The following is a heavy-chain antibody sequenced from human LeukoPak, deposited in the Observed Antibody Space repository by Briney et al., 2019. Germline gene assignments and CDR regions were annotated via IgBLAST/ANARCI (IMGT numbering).Heavy chain of an antibody. CDR2: ISWNSGSI. CDR3: AKVLAVDTATDGFDY. V-gene: IGHV3-9*01. D-gene: IGHD5-18*01. CDR1: GFTFSSYA. Sequence: GGSLRLSCAASGFTFSSYAMSWVRQAPGKGLEWVSGISWNSGSIGYADSVKGRFTISRDNAKNSLYLQMNSLRAEDTALYYCAKVLAVDTATDGFDYWGQGTLVTVSS. J-gene: IGHJ4*02.